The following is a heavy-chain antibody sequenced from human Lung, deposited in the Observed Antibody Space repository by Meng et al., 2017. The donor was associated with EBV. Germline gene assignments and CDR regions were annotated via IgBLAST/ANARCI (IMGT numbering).Heavy chain of an antibody. CDR2: IYYTGSS. D-gene: IGHD3-10*01. J-gene: IGHJ4*02. CDR3: ANAGRFGESLGDY. CDR1: GGSVSSGCYY. V-gene: IGHV4-31*03. Sequence: VLLTEWGPGLVKPSQPLSLTCRVSGGSVSSGCYYWSWIRQQPGKGLEWIGYIYYTGSSFYNPSLKSRVTISVDTSKNQFSLNLSSVTAADTAVYYCANAGRFGESLGDYWGQGILVTVSS.